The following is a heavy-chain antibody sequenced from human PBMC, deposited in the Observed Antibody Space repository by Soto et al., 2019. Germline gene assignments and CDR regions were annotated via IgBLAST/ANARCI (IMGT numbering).Heavy chain of an antibody. CDR2: ISENGRFK. J-gene: IGHJ4*02. CDR3: AKSGPTNFFDH. CDR1: GFTFSTYT. D-gene: IGHD1-26*01. V-gene: IGHV3-23*01. Sequence: TGGSLRLSCAASGFTFSTYTMNWVRQAPGKGLEWVSGISENGRFKYYADSVKGRFTISRDDSKKMMFLQMSSLRAGDTAVYYCAKSGPTNFFDHWGQGSLVTVSS.